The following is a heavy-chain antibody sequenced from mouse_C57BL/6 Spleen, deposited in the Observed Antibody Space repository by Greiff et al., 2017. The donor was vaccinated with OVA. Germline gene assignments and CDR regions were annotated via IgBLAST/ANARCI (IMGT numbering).Heavy chain of an antibody. V-gene: IGHV1-52*01. CDR2: IDPSDSET. CDR3: AKRGGSYNYAMDY. CDR1: GYTFTSYW. Sequence: QVQLQQPGAELVRPGSSVKLSCKASGYTFTSYWMHWVKQRPIQGLEWIGNIDPSDSETHYNQKFKDKATLTVDKSSSTAYMQLSSLTSEDSAVYYCAKRGGSYNYAMDYWGQGTSVTVSS. D-gene: IGHD1-1*01. J-gene: IGHJ4*01.